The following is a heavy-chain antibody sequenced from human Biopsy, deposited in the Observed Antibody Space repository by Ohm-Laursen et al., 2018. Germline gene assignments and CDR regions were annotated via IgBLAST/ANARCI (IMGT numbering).Heavy chain of an antibody. J-gene: IGHJ3*01. Sequence: ESSVKVSCKTSGYTFTTYYMHWVRQAPGQGLEWMGIMNPSGGSRTNAQKFHDRVTMTRDTSTSTVYMELSSLRPEDTAVYYCARDIMNRIAGLVARSDVFDVWGQGTLVTVSS. CDR3: ARDIMNRIAGLVARSDVFDV. CDR1: GYTFTTYY. V-gene: IGHV1-46*01. D-gene: IGHD3-16*01. CDR2: MNPSGGSR.